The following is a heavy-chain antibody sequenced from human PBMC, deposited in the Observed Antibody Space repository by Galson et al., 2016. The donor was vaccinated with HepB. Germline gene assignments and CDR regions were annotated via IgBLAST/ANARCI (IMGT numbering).Heavy chain of an antibody. D-gene: IGHD3-3*01. CDR1: GFTFSTYA. J-gene: IGHJ4*02. CDR2: ISDSDGRT. Sequence: SLRLSCAASGFTFSTYAMNWVRQAPGKGLEWVSGISDSDGRTYYADSVKGRFTISRDNSKNTLNLQMNSLRAEDTAVYYCARRQQNDFWSAYYPAAASGFDYWGQGTLVTVSS. V-gene: IGHV3-23*01. CDR3: ARRQQNDFWSAYYPAAASGFDY.